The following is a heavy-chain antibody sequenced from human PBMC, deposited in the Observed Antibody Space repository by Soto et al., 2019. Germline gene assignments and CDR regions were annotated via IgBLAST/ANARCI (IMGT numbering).Heavy chain of an antibody. CDR3: AKAALSYLAIGYYYMDV. D-gene: IGHD5-18*01. V-gene: IGHV3-30*18. CDR1: GFTFSSYG. CDR2: ISYDGSNK. J-gene: IGHJ6*03. Sequence: GGSLRLSCAASGFTFSSYGMHWVRQAPGKGLEWVAVISYDGSNKYYADSVKGRFTISRDNSKNTLYLQMNSLRAEDTAVYYCAKAALSYLAIGYYYMDVWGKGTTVTVSS.